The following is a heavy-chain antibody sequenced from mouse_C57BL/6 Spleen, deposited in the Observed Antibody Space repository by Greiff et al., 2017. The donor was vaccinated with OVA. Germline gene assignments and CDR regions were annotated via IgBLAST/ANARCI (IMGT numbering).Heavy chain of an antibody. CDR1: GYTFTSYW. Sequence: QVQLQQPGAELVKPGASVKLSCKASGYTFTSYWMHWVKQRPGQGLEWIGMIHPHSGSTHYNEKFTSKATLTVDKSSPTAYMQLSSLTSEDSAVYYCASSGYYGEAWFAYWGQGTLVTVSA. CDR3: ASSGYYGEAWFAY. J-gene: IGHJ3*01. D-gene: IGHD1-1*01. V-gene: IGHV1-64*01. CDR2: IHPHSGST.